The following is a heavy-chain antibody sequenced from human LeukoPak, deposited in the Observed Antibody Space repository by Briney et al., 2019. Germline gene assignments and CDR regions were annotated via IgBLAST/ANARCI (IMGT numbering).Heavy chain of an antibody. D-gene: IGHD1-7*01. CDR1: GFTVSSNY. V-gene: IGHV3-66*01. CDR3: AKAPHSELLLIDF. Sequence: SGGSLRLSCAASGFTVSSNYMSWVRQAPGKGLEWVSVIYSGGSTYYADSVKGRFSISRDNSKNTLYLQMNSLRAEDTAVYYCAKAPHSELLLIDFWGQGTLVTVSS. CDR2: IYSGGST. J-gene: IGHJ4*02.